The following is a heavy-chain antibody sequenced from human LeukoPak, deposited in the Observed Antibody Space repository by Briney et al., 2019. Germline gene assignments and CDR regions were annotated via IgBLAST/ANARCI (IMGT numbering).Heavy chain of an antibody. J-gene: IGHJ3*02. D-gene: IGHD3-22*01. CDR2: IYSGGST. Sequence: GGSLGLSCAASGFTVSSNYMSWVRQAPGKGLEWVSVIYSGGSTYYADSVKGRFTISRDNSKNTLYLQMNSLRAEDTAVYYCASDSSGPNDAFDIWGQGTMVTVSS. CDR1: GFTVSSNY. V-gene: IGHV3-66*01. CDR3: ASDSSGPNDAFDI.